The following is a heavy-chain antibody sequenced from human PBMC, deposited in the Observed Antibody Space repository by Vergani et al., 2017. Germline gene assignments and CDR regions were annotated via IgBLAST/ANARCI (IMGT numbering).Heavy chain of an antibody. Sequence: QVQLVESGGGVVQPGRSLRLSCAASGFTFSSYGMHWVRQAPGKGLEWVAVIWYDGSNKYYADSVKGRFTISRDNSKNTLYLQMNSLRAEDTAVYYCARDAALGXCSSTSCYTPGRSSYYYYYMDVWGKGTTVTVSS. D-gene: IGHD2-2*02. CDR2: IWYDGSNK. CDR3: ARDAALGXCSSTSCYTPGRSSYYYYYMDV. CDR1: GFTFSSYG. V-gene: IGHV3-33*01. J-gene: IGHJ6*03.